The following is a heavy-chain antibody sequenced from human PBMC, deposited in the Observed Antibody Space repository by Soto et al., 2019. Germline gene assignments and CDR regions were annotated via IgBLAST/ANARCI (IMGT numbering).Heavy chain of an antibody. Sequence: QVQLLQSGAEGKKPGASVKVSCKASGYTFTHYDINWVRQAPGHGLEWMGWMNPNSGNTAYAQKFQGRVTMTRNTSISTAYLEVRSLTSEDTATYYCARAPDYSDTGRWFDPWGQGTLVTVSS. CDR2: MNPNSGNT. CDR1: GYTFTHYD. V-gene: IGHV1-8*01. D-gene: IGHD4-17*01. CDR3: ARAPDYSDTGRWFDP. J-gene: IGHJ5*02.